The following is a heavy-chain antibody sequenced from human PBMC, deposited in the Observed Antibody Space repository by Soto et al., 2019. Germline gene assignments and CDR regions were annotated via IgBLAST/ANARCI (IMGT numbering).Heavy chain of an antibody. CDR1: GYTFSGFY. J-gene: IGHJ4*02. CDR3: ASAAVTGTAGLDF. D-gene: IGHD6-19*01. CDR2: INPNSGGT. Sequence: ASVKVSCKASGYTFSGFYMHWLRQAPGQGLEWMGWINPNSGGTKSAEKFQGRVTMTRDASISTAYMELSRLTSDDTAVYHCASAAVTGTAGLDFWGQGTQVTVSS. V-gene: IGHV1-2*02.